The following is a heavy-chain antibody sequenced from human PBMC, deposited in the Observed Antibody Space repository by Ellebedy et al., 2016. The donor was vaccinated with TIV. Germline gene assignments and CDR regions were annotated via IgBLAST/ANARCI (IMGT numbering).Heavy chain of an antibody. CDR1: GFTFSTYW. J-gene: IGHJ4*02. CDR3: TKGGSENVWASYLDY. CDR2: INTDGSST. D-gene: IGHD3-16*02. Sequence: GESLKISCAASGFTFSTYWMHWVRQAPGKGLMWVSRINTDGSSTGYADSVKGRFTISRDNAKNTLYLQMNGLRAEDTAVYYCTKGGSENVWASYLDYWGLGILVTVSS. V-gene: IGHV3-74*01.